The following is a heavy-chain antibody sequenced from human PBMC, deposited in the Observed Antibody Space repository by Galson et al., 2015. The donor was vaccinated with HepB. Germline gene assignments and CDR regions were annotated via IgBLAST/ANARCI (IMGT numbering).Heavy chain of an antibody. V-gene: IGHV3-30*18. D-gene: IGHD6-19*01. CDR3: AKGQWRPG. J-gene: IGHJ4*02. CDR2: ISYDGSNK. Sequence: SLRLSCAASGFTLSGYGMHWVRQAPGKGLEWVAVISYDGSNKYYADSVKGRFTISRDNSKNTLYLQMNSLRAEDTAVYYCAKGQWRPGWGQGNLVTVSS. CDR1: GFTLSGYG.